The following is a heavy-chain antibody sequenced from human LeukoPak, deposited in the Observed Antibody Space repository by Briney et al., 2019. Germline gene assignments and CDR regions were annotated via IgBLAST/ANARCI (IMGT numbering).Heavy chain of an antibody. CDR2: IGWDSATI. CDR3: AKHSNGDYDY. V-gene: IGHV3-9*01. CDR1: GFTFGHYA. D-gene: IGHD4-17*01. J-gene: IGHJ4*02. Sequence: PGGSLRLSCVASGFTFGHYAMHWVRQAPGKGLEWVSGIGWDSATIDYADSVKGRFTISRDNAKNSLYLQMSSLRAEDTALYYCAKHSNGDYDYWGQGTLVTVSS.